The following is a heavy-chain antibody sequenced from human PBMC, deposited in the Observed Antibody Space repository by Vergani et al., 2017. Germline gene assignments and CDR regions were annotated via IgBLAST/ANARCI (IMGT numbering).Heavy chain of an antibody. J-gene: IGHJ5*02. D-gene: IGHD4-17*01. CDR1: GGTFSSYT. CDR3: ARGQDYGRAWFDP. Sequence: QVQLVQSGAEVKKPGSSVKVSCKASGGTFSSYTISWVRQAPGQGLEWMGRIIPILGIANYAQKFQGRVTITADKSTSTAYMELSSLRSEDTAVYYCARGQDYGRAWFDPWGQGTLVTVSS. CDR2: IIPILGIA. V-gene: IGHV1-69*02.